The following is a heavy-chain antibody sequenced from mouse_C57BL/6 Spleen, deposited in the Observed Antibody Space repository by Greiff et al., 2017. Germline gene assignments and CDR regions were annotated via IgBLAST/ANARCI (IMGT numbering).Heavy chain of an antibody. CDR2: IDPSDSYT. J-gene: IGHJ4*01. CDR1: GYTFTSYW. CDR3: ARRPDYYAMDY. Sequence: VQLQQSGAELVMPGASVKLSCKASGYTFTSYWMHWVKQRPGQGLEWIGEIDPSDSYTNYNQKFKGKSTLTVDKSSSTAYMQLSSLTSEDSAVYYCARRPDYYAMDYWGQGTSVTVSS. V-gene: IGHV1-69*01.